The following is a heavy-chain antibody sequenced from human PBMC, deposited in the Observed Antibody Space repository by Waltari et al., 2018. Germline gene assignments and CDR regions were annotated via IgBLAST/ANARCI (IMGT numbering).Heavy chain of an antibody. D-gene: IGHD3-10*01. CDR3: ARAPRGLIPYYFDY. CDR1: GDSVSSNSAA. V-gene: IGHV6-1*01. CDR2: TYYRSKWYN. Sequence: QVHLQQSGPGLVKPSQTLSLTCAISGDSVSSNSAAWNWIRQSPSRGLEWRGRTYYRSKWYNDYAVSWKSRITINPDPSKNQFSLQLRSVTPEDMAVYFCARAPRGLIPYYFDYWGQGTLVTVSS. J-gene: IGHJ4*02.